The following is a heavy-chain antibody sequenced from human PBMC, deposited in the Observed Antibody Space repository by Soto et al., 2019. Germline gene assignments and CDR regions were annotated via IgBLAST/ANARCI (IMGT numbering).Heavy chain of an antibody. V-gene: IGHV3-30*18. CDR3: AEGREPDSGGITVDAVDI. CDR2: VSYDEGNK. Sequence: QVQVVESGGGVVQPGRSLRLSCAASGFTFSSYGMHWVRLAPGKGLEWVAVVSYDEGNKFYADSVKGRFTISRDNSKNTLYLRMNSLGAEDTAVYYCAEGREPDSGGITVDAVDIWAPGTLCPVAA. CDR1: GFTFSSYG. J-gene: IGHJ3*02. D-gene: IGHD1-26*01.